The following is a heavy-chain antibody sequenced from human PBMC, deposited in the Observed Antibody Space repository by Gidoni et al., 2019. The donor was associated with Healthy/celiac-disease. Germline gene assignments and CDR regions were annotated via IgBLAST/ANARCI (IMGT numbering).Heavy chain of an antibody. D-gene: IGHD6-13*01. CDR3: ARDTPWAAAADQYYFDY. Sequence: QVQLVQSGAEVKKPGSSVKVSCKASGYTFTSYGISWVRQAPGQGLGWMGWIIAYNGNTNYAQKLQGRVTMTTDTSTSTAYMELRSLRSDDTAVYYCARDTPWAAAADQYYFDYWGQGTLVTVSS. J-gene: IGHJ4*02. CDR2: IIAYNGNT. CDR1: GYTFTSYG. V-gene: IGHV1-18*01.